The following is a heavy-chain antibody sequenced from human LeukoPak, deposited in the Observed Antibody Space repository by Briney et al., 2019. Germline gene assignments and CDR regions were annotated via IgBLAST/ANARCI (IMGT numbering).Heavy chain of an antibody. CDR3: ARDQDFWSGYYYYGMDV. CDR2: ISAYNGNT. Sequence: EASVKVSCKASGYTFTSYGISWVRQAPGQGLEWMGWISAYNGNTNYAQKLQGRVTMTTDTSTSTAYMELRSLRSDDTAVYHCARDQDFWSGYYYYGMDVWGQGTTVTVSS. V-gene: IGHV1-18*01. D-gene: IGHD3-3*01. CDR1: GYTFTSYG. J-gene: IGHJ6*02.